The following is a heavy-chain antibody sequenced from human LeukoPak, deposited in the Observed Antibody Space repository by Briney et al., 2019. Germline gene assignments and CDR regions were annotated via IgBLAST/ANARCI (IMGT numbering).Heavy chain of an antibody. Sequence: GGSLRLSCAASGFTFSTHAMSWVRQAPGKGLEWVSSISSSGGSTYYADSVKGRFTISRDNSKNTLYLQMNSLRAEDTAVYYCAKMRTNSGYDLVWAFDYWGQGTLVTVSS. CDR3: AKMRTNSGYDLVWAFDY. V-gene: IGHV3-23*01. CDR1: GFTFSTHA. D-gene: IGHD5-12*01. J-gene: IGHJ4*02. CDR2: ISSSGGST.